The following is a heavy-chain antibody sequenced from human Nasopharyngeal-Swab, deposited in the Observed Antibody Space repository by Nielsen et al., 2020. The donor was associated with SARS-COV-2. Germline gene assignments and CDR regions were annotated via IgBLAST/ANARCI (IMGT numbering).Heavy chain of an antibody. CDR3: ARGARRYCSGGSCWVVKNWFDP. D-gene: IGHD2-15*01. CDR2: INHSGST. J-gene: IGHJ5*02. Sequence: GSLRLSCAVYGASFSGYYWSWIRQPPGKGLEWIGEINHSGSTNYNPSLKSRVTISVDTSKNQFSLKLSSVTAADTAVYYCARGARRYCSGGSCWVVKNWFDPWGQGTLVTVSS. V-gene: IGHV4-34*01. CDR1: GASFSGYY.